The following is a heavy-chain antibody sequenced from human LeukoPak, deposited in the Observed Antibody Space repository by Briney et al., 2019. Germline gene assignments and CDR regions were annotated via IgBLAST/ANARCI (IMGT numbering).Heavy chain of an antibody. V-gene: IGHV4-30-2*01. Sequence: SETLSLTCVVSGVSISSGGSSWNWIRQPPGKGLEWIGNIYHSGSTYYNPSLESRVTMSVDSSKNQFSLMLSSVTAADTAVYYCGRGFGGNSFDYWGHGTLVTVSS. CDR1: GVSISSGGSS. J-gene: IGHJ4*01. D-gene: IGHD4-23*01. CDR3: GRGFGGNSFDY. CDR2: IYHSGST.